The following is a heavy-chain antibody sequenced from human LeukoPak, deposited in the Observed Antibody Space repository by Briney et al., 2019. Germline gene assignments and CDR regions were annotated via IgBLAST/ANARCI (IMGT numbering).Heavy chain of an antibody. CDR2: IYTSGST. D-gene: IGHD3-22*01. J-gene: IGHJ4*02. V-gene: IGHV4-61*02. Sequence: PSETLSLTCTVSGGSISSGSYYWSWIRQPAGKGLEWIGRIYTSGSTNYNPSLKSRVTISVDTSKNQFSLKLSSVTAADTAVYYCARGSNYDSSGYYYDYYFDYWGQGTLVTVSS. CDR3: ARGSNYDSSGYYYDYYFDY. CDR1: GGSISSGSYY.